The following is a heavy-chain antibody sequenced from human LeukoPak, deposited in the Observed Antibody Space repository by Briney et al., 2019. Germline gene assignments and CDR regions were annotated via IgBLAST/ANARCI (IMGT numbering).Heavy chain of an antibody. D-gene: IGHD3-10*01. CDR3: VGSDMVRGVNNWFDP. CDR2: IIPIFGTA. J-gene: IGHJ5*02. Sequence: SVKVSCKASGYTFSSYGISWVRQAPGQGLEWMGGIIPIFGTANYAQKFQGRVTITADESTSTAYMELSSLRSEDTAVYYCVGSDMVRGVNNWFDPWGQGTLVTVSS. V-gene: IGHV1-69*13. CDR1: GYTFSSYG.